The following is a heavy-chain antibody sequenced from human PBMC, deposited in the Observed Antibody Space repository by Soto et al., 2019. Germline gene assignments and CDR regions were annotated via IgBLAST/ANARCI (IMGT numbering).Heavy chain of an antibody. J-gene: IGHJ2*01. D-gene: IGHD6-19*01. V-gene: IGHV4-59*01. CDR3: VRVRQWLFSHWYFDL. CDR2: IYYSGST. Sequence: QVQLQESGPGLVKPSETLTLTCTVSGGSISSYYWSWIRQPPGKGLEWIGYIYYSGSTNYNPSLNSRVTMSVDTSQNQFSLNLGSVTAADTAVYYCVRVRQWLFSHWYFDLWGRGTLVTVSS. CDR1: GGSISSYY.